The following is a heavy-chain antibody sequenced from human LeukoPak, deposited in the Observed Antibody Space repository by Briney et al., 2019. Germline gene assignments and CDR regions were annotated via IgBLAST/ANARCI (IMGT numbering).Heavy chain of an antibody. D-gene: IGHD2-2*01. V-gene: IGHV1-2*06. Sequence: ASVKVSCKASGYTFTGYYMHWVRQAPGQGLEWMGRINPNSGGTNYAQKFQGRVTMTRDTSISTAYMELSRLRSHDTAVYYCARGVVVPAADYYYGMDVWGQGTTVTVSS. CDR3: ARGVVVPAADYYYGMDV. CDR2: INPNSGGT. J-gene: IGHJ6*02. CDR1: GYTFTGYY.